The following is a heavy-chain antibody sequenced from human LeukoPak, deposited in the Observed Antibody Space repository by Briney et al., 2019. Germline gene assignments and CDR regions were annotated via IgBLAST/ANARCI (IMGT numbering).Heavy chain of an antibody. J-gene: IGHJ6*02. V-gene: IGHV3-48*04. CDR1: GFTFSSYS. Sequence: PGGSLRLSCAASGFTFSSYSMNWVRQAPGKGLEWVSYISSSSSTIYYADSVKGRFTISRDNAKNSLYLQMNSLRAEDTAVYYCARDSSGWYGGSYYYYGMDVWGQGTTVTVSS. D-gene: IGHD6-19*01. CDR2: ISSSSSTI. CDR3: ARDSSGWYGGSYYYYGMDV.